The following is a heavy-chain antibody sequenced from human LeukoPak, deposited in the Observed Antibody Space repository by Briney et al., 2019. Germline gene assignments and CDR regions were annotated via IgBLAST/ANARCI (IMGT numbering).Heavy chain of an antibody. V-gene: IGHV4-34*01. J-gene: IGHJ4*02. D-gene: IGHD3-10*01. CDR2: INHSGST. CDR1: GGSFSGYY. Sequence: SETLSLTCAVYGGSFSGYYWSWIRQPPGKGLEWIGEINHSGSTNYNPSLKSRVTISVDTSKNQFSLRLSSVTAADTAVYYCARLIGAAFWGQGTLVTVSS. CDR3: ARLIGAAF.